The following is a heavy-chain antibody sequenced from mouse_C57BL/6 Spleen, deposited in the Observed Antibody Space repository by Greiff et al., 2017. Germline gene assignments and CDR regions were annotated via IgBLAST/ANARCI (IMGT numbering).Heavy chain of an antibody. CDR1: GFTFSSYT. CDR3: AKDYSHWYFDV. Sequence: EVNVVESGGGLVKPGGSLKLSCAASGFTFSSYTMSWVRQTPEQRLEWVATISGGGGNTNYPDSVKGRFTISSDNSKNTLYLQMSDLRSEDTALYYCAKDYSHWYFDVWGTGTTVTVSS. CDR2: ISGGGGNT. J-gene: IGHJ1*03. V-gene: IGHV5-9*01. D-gene: IGHD2-12*01.